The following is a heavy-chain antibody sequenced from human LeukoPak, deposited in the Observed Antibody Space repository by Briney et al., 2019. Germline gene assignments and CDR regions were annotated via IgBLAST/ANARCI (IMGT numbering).Heavy chain of an antibody. CDR1: SYTFSSYG. J-gene: IGHJ4*02. V-gene: IGHV1-18*01. CDR2: ISAYNGDT. CDR3: ARPANMHLDWFMDY. Sequence: ASVKVSCKASSYTFSSYGISWVRQAPGQGLEWMGWISAYNGDTKYAQSVQDRITMTTDTTTTTAYMELRSLSSDDTAVYYCARPANMHLDWFMDYWGQGTLVTVSS. D-gene: IGHD3-9*01.